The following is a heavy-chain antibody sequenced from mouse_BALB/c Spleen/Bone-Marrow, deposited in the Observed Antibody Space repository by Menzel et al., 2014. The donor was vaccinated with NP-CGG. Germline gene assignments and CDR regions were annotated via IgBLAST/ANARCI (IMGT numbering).Heavy chain of an antibody. Sequence: EVQLQESGGGLVKPGGSLKLSCAASGFTFSSYATSWVRQSPEKRLEWVAEISSGGSYTYYPDTVTGRFTISRDNAKNTLYLEMSSLRSEDTAMYYCAREGLRRRAAMDYWGQGTSVTVSS. CDR3: AREGLRRRAAMDY. D-gene: IGHD2-4*01. CDR2: ISSGGSYT. J-gene: IGHJ4*01. V-gene: IGHV5-9-4*01. CDR1: GFTFSSYA.